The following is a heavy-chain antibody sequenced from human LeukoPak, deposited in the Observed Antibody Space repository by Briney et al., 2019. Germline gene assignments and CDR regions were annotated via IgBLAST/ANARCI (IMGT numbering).Heavy chain of an antibody. Sequence: ASVKVSCKVSGYSLTELSMHWVRQAPGKGLEWMGGFDPEDGETIYAQKFQGRVTMTTDTSTSTAYMELRSLRSDDTAVYYCARDPPVYYYDSSGYYDYWGQGTLVTVSS. V-gene: IGHV1-24*01. CDR3: ARDPPVYYYDSSGYYDY. D-gene: IGHD3-22*01. CDR2: FDPEDGET. CDR1: GYSLTELS. J-gene: IGHJ4*02.